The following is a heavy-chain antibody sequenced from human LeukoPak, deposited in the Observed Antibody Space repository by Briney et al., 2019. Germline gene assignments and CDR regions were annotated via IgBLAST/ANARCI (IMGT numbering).Heavy chain of an antibody. CDR3: APTGGPHSGSLPPIY. CDR2: ISAYNGNT. J-gene: IGHJ4*02. Sequence: ASVKVSCKASGYTFTSYGISWVRQAPGQGLEWMGWISAYNGNTNYAQKLQGRVTMTTDTSTSTAYMELRSLRSDDTAVYYCAPTGGPHSGSLPPIYWGQGTLVTVSS. CDR1: GYTFTSYG. V-gene: IGHV1-18*01. D-gene: IGHD1-26*01.